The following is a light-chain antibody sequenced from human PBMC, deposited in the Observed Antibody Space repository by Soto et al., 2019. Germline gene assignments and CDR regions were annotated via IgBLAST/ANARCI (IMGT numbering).Light chain of an antibody. J-gene: IGKJ1*01. CDR2: DAS. CDR3: QQYNSYPWT. CDR1: QSISSW. Sequence: DIQITQSPSTLSASVGDRVTITCRASQSISSWLAWYQQKPGKAPKLLIYDASSLESGVPSRFSGSGSGTEFTLTISSMQPDHFANYYCQQYNSYPWTFGQGTKVDIK. V-gene: IGKV1-5*01.